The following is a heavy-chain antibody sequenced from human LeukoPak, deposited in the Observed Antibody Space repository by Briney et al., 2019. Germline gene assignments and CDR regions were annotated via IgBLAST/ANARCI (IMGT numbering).Heavy chain of an antibody. D-gene: IGHD3-22*01. J-gene: IGHJ3*02. CDR3: ATIAVVTDAFDI. CDR2: IRYDGSNK. Sequence: GGSLRLSCAASGFTFSSYGMHWVRQAPGKGLEWVAFIRYDGSNKYYADSVKGRSTISRDNSKNTLYLQMNSLRAEDTAVYYCATIAVVTDAFDIWGQGTMVTVSS. CDR1: GFTFSSYG. V-gene: IGHV3-30*02.